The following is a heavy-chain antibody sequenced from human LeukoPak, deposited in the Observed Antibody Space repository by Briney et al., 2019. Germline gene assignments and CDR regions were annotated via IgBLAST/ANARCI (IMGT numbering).Heavy chain of an antibody. Sequence: PGGSLRLSCGASGFTFSTYSMNWVRQAPGKGLEWISYISGSSSTIYDADSVKGRFTISRDNAKNSPYLQINSLRPDDTALYYCGGEIPYGSGNYFSFDYWGQGTLVTVSS. D-gene: IGHD3-10*01. J-gene: IGHJ4*02. CDR3: GGEIPYGSGNYFSFDY. CDR1: GFTFSTYS. CDR2: ISGSSSTI. V-gene: IGHV3-48*04.